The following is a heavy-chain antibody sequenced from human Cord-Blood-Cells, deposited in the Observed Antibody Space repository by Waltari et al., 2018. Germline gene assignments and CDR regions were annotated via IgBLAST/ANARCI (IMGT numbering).Heavy chain of an antibody. CDR2: ISYDGSNK. CDR1: GFTLSSYA. CDR3: ARVRYSSGFLLDY. Sequence: QVQLVESGGGVVQPGRSLRLSCAASGFTLSSYAMPWVRQAPGKGLEWVAVISYDGSNKYYADSVKGRFTISRDNSKNTLYLQMNSLRAEDTAVYYCARVRYSSGFLLDYWGQGTLVTVSS. J-gene: IGHJ4*02. D-gene: IGHD6-19*01. V-gene: IGHV3-30*04.